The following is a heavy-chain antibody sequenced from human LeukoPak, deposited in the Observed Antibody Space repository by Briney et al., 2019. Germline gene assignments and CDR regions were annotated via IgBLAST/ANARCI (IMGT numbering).Heavy chain of an antibody. V-gene: IGHV3-23*01. J-gene: IGHJ4*02. CDR1: GFTFSSYA. CDR2: ISGSGGST. Sequence: GGSLRLSCAAPGFTFSSYAMSWVRQAPGKGLEWVSAISGSGGSTYYADSVKGRFTISRDNSKNTLYLQMNSLRAEDTAVYYCAKDQRGYSSSWYRFDYWGQGTLVTVSS. D-gene: IGHD6-13*01. CDR3: AKDQRGYSSSWYRFDY.